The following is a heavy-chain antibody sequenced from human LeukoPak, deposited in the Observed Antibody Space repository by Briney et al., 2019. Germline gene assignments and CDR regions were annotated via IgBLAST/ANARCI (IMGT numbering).Heavy chain of an antibody. J-gene: IGHJ4*02. V-gene: IGHV5-51*01. CDR2: IYPGDSDT. CDR1: GYSFTSYW. D-gene: IGHD2-2*01. Sequence: PGESPKISCKGSGYSFTSYWIGWVRQMPGKGLEWMGIIYPGDSDTTYSPSFQGQVTISADKSISTAYLQWSSLKASDTAMYYCARQDDLYGTSIDYWGQGTLVTVSS. CDR3: ARQDDLYGTSIDY.